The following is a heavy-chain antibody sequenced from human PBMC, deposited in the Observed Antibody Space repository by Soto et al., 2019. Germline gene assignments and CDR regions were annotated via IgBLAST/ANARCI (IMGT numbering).Heavy chain of an antibody. CDR2: IWYDGTNK. V-gene: IGHV3-33*01. D-gene: IGHD3-3*01. J-gene: IGHJ6*02. CDR3: ARDAGVLDYYGMDV. Sequence: GGSLRLSCAAPGFTFITYGMHWVRQAPGKGLEWVAVIWYDGTNKYYVDSVKGRLTLSRDNSKNTLYQQMDSLRVEDTAVYYCARDAGVLDYYGMDVWGQGTTVTVSS. CDR1: GFTFITYG.